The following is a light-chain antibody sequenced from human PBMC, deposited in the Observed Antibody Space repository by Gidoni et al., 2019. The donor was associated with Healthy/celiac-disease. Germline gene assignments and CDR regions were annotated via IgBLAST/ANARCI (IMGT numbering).Light chain of an antibody. CDR3: SSYTSSSLV. V-gene: IGLV2-14*01. J-gene: IGLJ2*01. CDR1: SSDVGGYNY. Sequence: SALTQPASVSGSPGQSITISCTGTSSDVGGYNYVSWYQQHPCKSPKLMIYDVSNRPSGVANRFSGSKSGNTASLTISGLQAEDEADYYCSSYTSSSLVVGGGTKLTVL. CDR2: DVS.